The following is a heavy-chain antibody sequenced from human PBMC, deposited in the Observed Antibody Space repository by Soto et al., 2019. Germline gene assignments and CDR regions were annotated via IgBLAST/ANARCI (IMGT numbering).Heavy chain of an antibody. CDR3: ARDKDFWRYYYYGMDV. CDR1: GFTFSSYA. J-gene: IGHJ6*02. D-gene: IGHD3-3*01. Sequence: PGGSLRLSCAASGFTFSSYAMHWVRQAPGKGLEWVAVISYDGSNKYYADSVKGRFTISRDNSKNTLYLQMNSLRAEDTAVYYCARDKDFWRYYYYGMDVWGQGTTVTVSS. V-gene: IGHV3-30-3*01. CDR2: ISYDGSNK.